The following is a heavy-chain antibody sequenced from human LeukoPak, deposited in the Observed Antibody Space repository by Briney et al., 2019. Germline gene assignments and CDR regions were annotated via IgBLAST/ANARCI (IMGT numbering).Heavy chain of an antibody. CDR2: INPSGGST. V-gene: IGHV1-46*01. D-gene: IGHD2-2*01. CDR1: GYTFTSYY. J-gene: IGHJ4*02. Sequence: AASVKVSCKASGYTFTSYYVHWVRQAPGQGLGWMGIINPSGGSTSYAQKFQGRVTITRDTSASTAYMELGSLRSEDTAVYYCARGRCVGSTNCYYFDSWGQGTLVTVSS. CDR3: ARGRCVGSTNCYYFDS.